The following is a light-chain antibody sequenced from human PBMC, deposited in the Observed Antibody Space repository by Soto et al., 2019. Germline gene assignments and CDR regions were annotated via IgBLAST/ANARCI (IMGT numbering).Light chain of an antibody. CDR1: QSVSSSY. Sequence: EIVLTQSPGTLSLSPGERATLSCRASQSVSSSYLAWYQRKPGQAPRLLIYGASSRATGIPDRFSGSGSGTDFTLTISRLEPEDFAVYYCQQYGSSPETFXQGTKVDIK. CDR3: QQYGSSPET. CDR2: GAS. V-gene: IGKV3-20*01. J-gene: IGKJ1*01.